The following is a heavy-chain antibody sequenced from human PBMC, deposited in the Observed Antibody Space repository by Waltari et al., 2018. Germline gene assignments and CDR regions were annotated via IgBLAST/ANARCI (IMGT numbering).Heavy chain of an antibody. J-gene: IGHJ4*02. D-gene: IGHD3-10*01. CDR3: AKDVSFFYGSGRFDH. Sequence: QVHLVESGGGVAQPGRSLRLSCAASGFAFSTYGMPWIRQSPGKGLEWVAVISDDGGDKYYRDSVKGRFTISRDNSKNTLYLQMNSLKIDDTAIYYCAKDVSFFYGSGRFDHWGQGTLVTVS. CDR2: ISDDGGDK. V-gene: IGHV3-30*18. CDR1: GFAFSTYG.